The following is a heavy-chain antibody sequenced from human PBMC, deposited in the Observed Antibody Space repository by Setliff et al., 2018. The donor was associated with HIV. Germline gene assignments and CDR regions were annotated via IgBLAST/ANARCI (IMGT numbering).Heavy chain of an antibody. Sequence: ASVKVSCKASGGTFSTYTVSWVRQAPGQGLEWMGGIIPMFGTTNYAQKFLVRVTITADKFTNTAYMELSSLRSEDTAVYYCARLPVETASSNYYYMDVWGKGTTVTVSS. J-gene: IGHJ6*03. CDR2: IIPMFGTT. CDR1: GGTFSTYT. V-gene: IGHV1-69*06. D-gene: IGHD5-18*01. CDR3: ARLPVETASSNYYYMDV.